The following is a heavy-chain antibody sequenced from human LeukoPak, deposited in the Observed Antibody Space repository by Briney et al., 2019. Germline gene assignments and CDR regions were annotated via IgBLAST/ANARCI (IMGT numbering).Heavy chain of an antibody. CDR3: AKDISTTNYYYGMDV. Sequence: GGSLRLSCAASGFTFDDYAMHWVRQAPGKGLEWVSGISWNSGSIGYADSVKGRFTISRDNAKNSLYLQMNNLRAEDTALYYCAKDISTTNYYYGMDVWGQGTTVTVSS. CDR1: GFTFDDYA. CDR2: ISWNSGSI. V-gene: IGHV3-9*01. D-gene: IGHD1-26*01. J-gene: IGHJ6*02.